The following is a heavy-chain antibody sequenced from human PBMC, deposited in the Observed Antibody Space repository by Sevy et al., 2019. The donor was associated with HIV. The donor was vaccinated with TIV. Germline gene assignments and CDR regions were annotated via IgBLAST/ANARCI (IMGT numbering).Heavy chain of an antibody. J-gene: IGHJ6*02. CDR2: IKQDGSEK. CDR3: AGGYSYGYYYYGMDV. CDR1: GFTFSSYW. V-gene: IGHV3-7*01. Sequence: GGSLRLSCAASGFTFSSYWMSWVRQAPAKGLEWVASIKQDGSEKYYVDSVKGRFTISRDNAKNSLYLQMNSLRAEDTAVYYCAGGYSYGYYYYGMDVWGQGTTVTVSS. D-gene: IGHD5-18*01.